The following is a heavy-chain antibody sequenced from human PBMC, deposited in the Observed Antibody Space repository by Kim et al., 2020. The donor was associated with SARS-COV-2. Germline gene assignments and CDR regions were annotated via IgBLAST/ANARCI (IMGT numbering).Heavy chain of an antibody. V-gene: IGHV3-7*03. J-gene: IGHJ4*02. Sequence: GGSLRLSCAASGFTFSIYWMSWVRQAPGKGLEWVANIKQDGSEKYYVDSVKGRFTISRDNAKNSLYLQMNSLRAEDTAVYYCASVGSSSWYFDYWGRGTL. CDR2: IKQDGSEK. D-gene: IGHD6-13*01. CDR1: GFTFSIYW. CDR3: ASVGSSSWYFDY.